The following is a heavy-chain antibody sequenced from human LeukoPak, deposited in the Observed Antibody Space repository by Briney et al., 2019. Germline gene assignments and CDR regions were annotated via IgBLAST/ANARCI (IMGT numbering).Heavy chain of an antibody. J-gene: IGHJ4*02. CDR3: ARDLLGYIAAGY. V-gene: IGHV1-2*02. Sequence: GASVKVSCKASGYTFTGYYMHWVRQARGQGLEWMGWINPNSGGTNYAQKFQGRVTMTRDTSISTAYMELSRLRSDDTAVYYCARDLLGYIAAGYWGQGTLVTVSS. D-gene: IGHD6-6*01. CDR2: INPNSGGT. CDR1: GYTFTGYY.